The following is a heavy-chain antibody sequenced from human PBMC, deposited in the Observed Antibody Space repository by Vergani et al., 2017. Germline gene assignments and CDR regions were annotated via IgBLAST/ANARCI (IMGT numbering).Heavy chain of an antibody. CDR3: TRVGGGSYYYYYMDV. CDR1: GFTFGDYA. V-gene: IGHV3-49*03. J-gene: IGHJ6*03. D-gene: IGHD3-16*01. CDR2: IRSKAYGGTT. Sequence: EVQLVESGGGLVQPGRSLRLSCTASGFTFGDYAMSWFRQAPGKGLEWVGFIRSKAYGGTTEYAAFVKGRFTISRDDSKSIAYLQMNSLKTEDTAVYYCTRVGGGSYYYYYMDVWGKGTTVTVSS.